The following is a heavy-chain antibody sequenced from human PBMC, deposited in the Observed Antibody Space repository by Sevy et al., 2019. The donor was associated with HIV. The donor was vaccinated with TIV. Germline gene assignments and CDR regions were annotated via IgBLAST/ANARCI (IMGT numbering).Heavy chain of an antibody. D-gene: IGHD1-26*01. CDR2: ISSSSSYI. CDR3: ARIKWELLRVYFDY. V-gene: IGHV3-21*01. CDR1: GFTFSSYS. J-gene: IGHJ4*02. Sequence: GGSLRLSCAASGFTFSSYSMNWVRQAPGKGLEWVSSISSSSSYIYYADSVKGRFTISRDNAKNSLYLQMNSLRAEETAVYYCARIKWELLRVYFDYWGQGTLVTVSS.